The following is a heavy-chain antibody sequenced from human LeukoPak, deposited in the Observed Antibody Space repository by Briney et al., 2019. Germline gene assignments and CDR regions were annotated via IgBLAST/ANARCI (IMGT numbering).Heavy chain of an antibody. CDR2: ISGSGGST. J-gene: IGHJ4*02. CDR1: GFTVSSNY. D-gene: IGHD1-1*01. V-gene: IGHV3-23*01. CDR3: AKQTTGTTYPNYFDY. Sequence: AGGSLRLSCAASGFTVSSNYMSWVRQAPGKGLEWVSAISGSGGSTYYADSVKGRFTISRDNSKNTLYLQMNSLRAEDTAVYYCAKQTTGTTYPNYFDYWGQGTLVTVSS.